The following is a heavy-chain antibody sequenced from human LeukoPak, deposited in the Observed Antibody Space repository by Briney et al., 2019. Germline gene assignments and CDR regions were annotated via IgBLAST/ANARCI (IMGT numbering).Heavy chain of an antibody. CDR3: ARTMYITGSSDFDY. Sequence: AGSLRLSCAAAGFTFNIYAVHWVRQAPGKGLEWVAVISYDGSKTYYADSVKGRFTISRDNSKNTLYLQMNSLRAEDTALYYCARTMYITGSSDFDYWGQGTLVTVSS. V-gene: IGHV3-30-3*01. D-gene: IGHD1-26*01. CDR1: GFTFNIYA. J-gene: IGHJ4*02. CDR2: ISYDGSKT.